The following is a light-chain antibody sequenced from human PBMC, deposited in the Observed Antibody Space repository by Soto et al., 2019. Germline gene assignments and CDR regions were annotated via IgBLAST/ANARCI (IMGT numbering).Light chain of an antibody. Sequence: QSALTQPPSASGSPGQSVTISCTGTSSDVGGYNYVSWYQQHPGKAPKLMIYEVTKRPSGVPDRFSGSKSGNTASLTVSGLLDEDESDYYCSSHAGIINVVFGGGTKLTVL. J-gene: IGLJ3*02. CDR2: EVT. CDR1: SSDVGGYNY. V-gene: IGLV2-8*01. CDR3: SSHAGIINVV.